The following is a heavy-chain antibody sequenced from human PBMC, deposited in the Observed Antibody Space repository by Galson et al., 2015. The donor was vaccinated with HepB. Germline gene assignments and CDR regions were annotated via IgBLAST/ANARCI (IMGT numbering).Heavy chain of an antibody. V-gene: IGHV1-8*01. Sequence: SVKVSCKASGYTFTSYDINWVRQATGQGLEWMGWMNPNSGNTGYAQKFQGRVTMTRNTSISTAYMELSSLRSEDTAVYYCARGPLTYDFWSGYYNYYYYYYMDVWGKGTTVTVSS. CDR3: ARGPLTYDFWSGYYNYYYYYYMDV. D-gene: IGHD3-3*01. CDR2: MNPNSGNT. J-gene: IGHJ6*03. CDR1: GYTFTSYD.